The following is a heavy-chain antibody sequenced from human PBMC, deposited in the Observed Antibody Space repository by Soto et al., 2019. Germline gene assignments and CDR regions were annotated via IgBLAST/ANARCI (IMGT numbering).Heavy chain of an antibody. Sequence: GSLRLSCVASGFTFSNYWMSWVRQAPGKGLQWVANINRDGSEKYYVDSLKGRFTISRDNAENSLYLEMNTLRAEDTAVYYCARAPDGSGSYYYFDSWGQGTLVTVSS. CDR1: GFTFSNYW. J-gene: IGHJ4*02. V-gene: IGHV3-7*03. CDR3: ARAPDGSGSYYYFDS. CDR2: INRDGSEK. D-gene: IGHD3-22*01.